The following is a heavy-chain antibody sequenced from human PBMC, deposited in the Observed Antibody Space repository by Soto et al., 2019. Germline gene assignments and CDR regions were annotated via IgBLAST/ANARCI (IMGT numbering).Heavy chain of an antibody. D-gene: IGHD6-19*01. CDR2: VHVSGGT. Sequence: SETLSLTCSVXGEXXXXXYXXWIRQSAGKGLEWIGHVHVSGGTDYNAPLQSRVSMSVDTSRNHVSLQLRSLRAADTAIYYCARDRYGWYPGFDLDIWGPGTTVTVS. CDR1: GEXXXXXY. CDR3: ARDRYGWYPGFDLDI. J-gene: IGHJ6*02. V-gene: IGHV4-4*07.